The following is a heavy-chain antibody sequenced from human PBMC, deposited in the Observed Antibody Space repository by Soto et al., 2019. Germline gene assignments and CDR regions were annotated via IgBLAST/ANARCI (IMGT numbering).Heavy chain of an antibody. D-gene: IGHD3-16*01. V-gene: IGHV1-69*06. CDR2: IIPIFGTA. J-gene: IGHJ5*02. Sequence: QVQLVQSGAEVKKPGSSVKVSCKASGGTFSSYAISWVRQAPGQGLEWMGGIIPIFGTANYAQKFQGRVTIPADKPTTPASMELGTLRSKATAVYSWAREEYGTYVRGTGFAPWAREPWSPSPQ. CDR3: AREEYGTYVRGTGFAP. CDR1: GGTFSSYA.